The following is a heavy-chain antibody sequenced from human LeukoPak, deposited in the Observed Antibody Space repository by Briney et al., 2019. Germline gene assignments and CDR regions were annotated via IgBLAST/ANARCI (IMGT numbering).Heavy chain of an antibody. CDR1: GLTFGDYG. V-gene: IGHV3-20*04. J-gene: IGHJ4*02. D-gene: IGHD6-13*01. Sequence: PGGSLRLSCAASGLTFGDYGMSWVRQAPGKGLEGVSGINWSGESTGYADSVKGRFTISRDNAENALYLQMNSLRAEDTALYYCARDLSSSWYSLGYWGRGTLGTVSS. CDR2: INWSGEST. CDR3: ARDLSSSWYSLGY.